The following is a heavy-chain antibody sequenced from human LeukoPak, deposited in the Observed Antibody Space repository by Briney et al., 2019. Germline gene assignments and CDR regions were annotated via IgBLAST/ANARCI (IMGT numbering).Heavy chain of an antibody. CDR1: GGSFSGYY. V-gene: IGHV4-34*01. D-gene: IGHD4-17*01. CDR3: ARLGRTVTTYYYHYYMNV. CDR2: INHNGST. J-gene: IGHJ6*03. Sequence: SETLSLTCAVYGGSFSGYYWSWIRQPPGKGLEWIGEINHNGSTNYNPSLKSRVTISLDTSRDQFSLKLSSVTAADTAVYYCARLGRTVTTYYYHYYMNVWGKGTTVTISS.